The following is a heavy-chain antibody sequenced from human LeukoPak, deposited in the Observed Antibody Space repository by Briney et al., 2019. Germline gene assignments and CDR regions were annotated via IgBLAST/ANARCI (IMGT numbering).Heavy chain of an antibody. D-gene: IGHD5-18*01. CDR2: IYPGDSDT. Sequence: GESLKISCKTSGYSFNSYWIGWVRQMPGKGLEWMGIIYPGDSDTRYSPSFQGQVTISADKSINTAYLQWSSLKASDTAIYYCARRGEAMDPFDYWGQGTLVTVSS. V-gene: IGHV5-51*01. CDR3: ARRGEAMDPFDY. J-gene: IGHJ4*02. CDR1: GYSFNSYW.